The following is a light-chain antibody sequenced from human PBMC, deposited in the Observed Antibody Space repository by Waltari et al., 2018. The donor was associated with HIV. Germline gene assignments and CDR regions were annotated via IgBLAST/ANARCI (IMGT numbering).Light chain of an antibody. J-gene: IGLJ2*01. CDR3: QSYARSGVV. CDR1: SCNIPDNP. Sequence: SMLTQHLSVSASPGKTIVLSCSASSCNIPDNPLQPYQQRPGSAPTTVIYEDNQRHSGIPERFSVSIDSSSNSASLPISGLRHEDEADYCCQSYARSGVVFGGGTKLTVL. CDR2: EDN. V-gene: IGLV6-57*02.